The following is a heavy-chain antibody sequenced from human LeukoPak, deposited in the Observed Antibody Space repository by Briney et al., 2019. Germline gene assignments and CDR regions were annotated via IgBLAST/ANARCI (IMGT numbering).Heavy chain of an antibody. J-gene: IGHJ4*02. CDR1: VDTLISYG. Sequence: GGAVIDSCQDPVDTLISYGLSWVRQAPGQGLEWMGWIIPSNGDTEYVRNLQGRVTMSTDTSTSTAYMELRSLRSDDTAVYYCARLPTGYRSDWYFNAFDHWGQGTLVAVSS. CDR2: IIPSNGDT. CDR3: ARLPTGYRSDWYFNAFDH. V-gene: IGHV1-18*01. D-gene: IGHD6-19*01.